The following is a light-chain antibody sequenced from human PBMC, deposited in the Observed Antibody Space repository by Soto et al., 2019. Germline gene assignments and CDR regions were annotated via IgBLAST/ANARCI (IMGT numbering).Light chain of an antibody. CDR2: RMS. V-gene: IGKV1-5*03. J-gene: IGKJ2*01. CDR1: QTIRSD. CDR3: QQYDDHSFT. Sequence: DIQMTQFPSTLSASVGDRVTITCRASQTIRSDLAWYQQKPGKVPKLLIYRMSTLESGVPSRFSGSGSGTEFTLTISSLQHDDFAIYYCQQYDDHSFTFGQGTKLEIK.